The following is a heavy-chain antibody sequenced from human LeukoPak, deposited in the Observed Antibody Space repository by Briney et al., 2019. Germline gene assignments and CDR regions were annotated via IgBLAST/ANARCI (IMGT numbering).Heavy chain of an antibody. D-gene: IGHD6-25*01. J-gene: IGHJ3*02. Sequence: GGSLRLSCAASGFTFSSYWMHWVRHAPGEGLVWVSRINSDGSSTSYADSVKGRFTISRDNAKNTLYLQMNSLRAEDTAVYYCARRSAAKDAFDIWGQGTMVTVSS. V-gene: IGHV3-74*01. CDR2: INSDGSST. CDR1: GFTFSSYW. CDR3: ARRSAAKDAFDI.